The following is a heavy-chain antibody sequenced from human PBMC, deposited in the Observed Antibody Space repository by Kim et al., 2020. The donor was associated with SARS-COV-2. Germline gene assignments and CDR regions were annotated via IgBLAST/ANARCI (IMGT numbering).Heavy chain of an antibody. J-gene: IGHJ4*02. CDR3: ARLANIAAAIDY. CDR2: IYYSGST. V-gene: IGHV4-59*08. CDR1: GGSISSYY. Sequence: SETLSLTCTVSGGSISSYYWSWIRQPPGKGLEWIGYIYYSGSTNYNPSLKSRVTISVDTSKNQFSLKLSSVTAADTAVYYCARLANIAAAIDYWGQGTLV. D-gene: IGHD6-13*01.